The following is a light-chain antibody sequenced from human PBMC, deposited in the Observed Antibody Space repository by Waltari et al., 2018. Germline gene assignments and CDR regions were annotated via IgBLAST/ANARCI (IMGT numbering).Light chain of an antibody. CDR3: QPYYSTPPP. Sequence: LWIYNFQNYLALYQQKPRPPPKQLISWASTRESGVPDRFSGSGSVTDFTLTISGLQAEDVAVYYCQPYYSTPPPFGQGTKLKIK. J-gene: IGKJ2*01. CDR2: WAS. V-gene: IGKV4-1*01. CDR1: LWIYNFQNY.